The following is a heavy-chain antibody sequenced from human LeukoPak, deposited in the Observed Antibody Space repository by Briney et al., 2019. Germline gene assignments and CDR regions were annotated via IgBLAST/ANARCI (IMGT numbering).Heavy chain of an antibody. V-gene: IGHV4-39*01. CDR3: ARTGDYYDSSGPN. D-gene: IGHD3-22*01. CDR1: GGSISSSSYY. J-gene: IGHJ4*02. CDR2: IYYSGST. Sequence: PSETLSLTCTVSGGSISSSSYYWGWIHQPPGKGLEWIGSIYYSGSTYYNPSLKSRVTISVDTSKNQFSLKLSSVTAADTAVYYCARTGDYYDSSGPNWGQGTLVTVSS.